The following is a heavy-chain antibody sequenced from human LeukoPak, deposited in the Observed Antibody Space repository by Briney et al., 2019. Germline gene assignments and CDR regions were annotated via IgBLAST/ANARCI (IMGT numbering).Heavy chain of an antibody. D-gene: IGHD3-10*01. V-gene: IGHV1-3*01. CDR2: INAGNGNT. CDR1: GYTFTSYA. J-gene: IGHJ3*02. CDR3: ARTKSYGSGSRKHTPPDAFDI. Sequence: GASVKVSCKASGYTFTSYAMHWVRQAPGQRLEWMGWINAGNGNTKYSQKFQGRVTITRDTSASTAYMELSSLRSEDTAVYYCARTKSYGSGSRKHTPPDAFDIWGQGTMVTVSS.